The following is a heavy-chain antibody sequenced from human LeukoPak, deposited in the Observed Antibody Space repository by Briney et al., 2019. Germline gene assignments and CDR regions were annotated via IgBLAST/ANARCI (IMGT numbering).Heavy chain of an antibody. Sequence: ASVKVSCKASGYTFTDYYIHWVRQRQAPGQGLEWMGRINPNSGGTNYAQKFQGRVTMTWDTSISTAYMELSSLSSDDTAVYFCARRVGSSSGYSFDYWGREPWSPSPQ. CDR1: GYTFTDYY. V-gene: IGHV1-2*06. CDR3: ARRVGSSSGYSFDY. CDR2: INPNSGGT. D-gene: IGHD5-12*01. J-gene: IGHJ4*02.